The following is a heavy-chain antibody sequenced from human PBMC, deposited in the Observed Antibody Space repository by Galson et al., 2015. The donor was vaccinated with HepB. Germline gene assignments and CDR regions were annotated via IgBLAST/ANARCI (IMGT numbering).Heavy chain of an antibody. CDR2: ISYDGSNK. J-gene: IGHJ6*02. CDR1: GFTFSSYG. Sequence: SLRLSCAASGFTFSSYGMHWVRQAPGKGLEWVAVISYDGSNKYYADSVKGRFTISRDNSKNTLYLQMNSLRAEDTAVYYCAKPYDYYYYGMDVWGQGTTVTVSS. CDR3: AKPYDYYYYGMDV. V-gene: IGHV3-30*18.